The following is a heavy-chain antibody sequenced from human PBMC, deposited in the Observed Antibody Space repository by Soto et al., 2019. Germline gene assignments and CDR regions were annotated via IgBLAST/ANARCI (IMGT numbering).Heavy chain of an antibody. D-gene: IGHD6-13*01. J-gene: IGHJ5*02. CDR2: IYYSGST. CDR1: GGSISSGSYC. Sequence: TLSLTSTVSGGSISSGSYCWSWIRQHPGKGLEWIGYIYYSGSTYYNPSLKSRVTISVDTSKNQFSLKLSSVTAADTAVYYCAQYSSSWYNWFDPWGQGTLVTVSS. V-gene: IGHV4-31*03. CDR3: AQYSSSWYNWFDP.